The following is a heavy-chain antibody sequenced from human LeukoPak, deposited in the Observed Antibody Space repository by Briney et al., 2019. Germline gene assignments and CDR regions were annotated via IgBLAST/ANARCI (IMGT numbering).Heavy chain of an antibody. CDR1: GFTFSSYG. J-gene: IGHJ6*02. CDR3: ARGNYHAMDV. CDR2: IWYDGSNK. Sequence: GRSLRLSCAASGFTFSSYGMHWVRQAPGKGLEWVAVIWYDGSNKYYADSVKGRFTISRDNAKNTVYLQMNSLRAEDTAVYYCARGNYHAMDVWGQGTTVTVSS. V-gene: IGHV3-33*01.